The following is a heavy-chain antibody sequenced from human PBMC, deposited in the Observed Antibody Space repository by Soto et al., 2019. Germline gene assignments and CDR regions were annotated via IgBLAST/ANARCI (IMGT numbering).Heavy chain of an antibody. CDR3: AREKMYCGGDCYVFDY. J-gene: IGHJ4*02. V-gene: IGHV4-34*01. CDR1: GGSFSGYY. D-gene: IGHD2-21*02. Sequence: QVQLQQWGAGLLKPSETLSLTCAVYGGSFSGYYWSWIRQPPGKGLEWIGEINHSGSTNYNPSLKSRVTISVDTSKNRFSLKLSSVTAADTAVYYCAREKMYCGGDCYVFDYWGQGTLVTVSS. CDR2: INHSGST.